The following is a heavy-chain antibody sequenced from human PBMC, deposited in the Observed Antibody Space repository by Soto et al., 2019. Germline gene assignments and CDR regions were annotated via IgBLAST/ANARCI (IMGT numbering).Heavy chain of an antibody. Sequence: ASVKVSCKASGYTSTDYHIHWVRQAPGQGLEFMGWINANNGGAGSAQQFQGRVTVARDTSITTVYMELSNLRSDDTAVYYCAREGGSETLQPSYNWFDTWGQGTLVTVSS. J-gene: IGHJ5*02. CDR3: AREGGSETLQPSYNWFDT. V-gene: IGHV1-2*02. CDR1: GYTSTDYH. CDR2: INANNGGA. D-gene: IGHD6-25*01.